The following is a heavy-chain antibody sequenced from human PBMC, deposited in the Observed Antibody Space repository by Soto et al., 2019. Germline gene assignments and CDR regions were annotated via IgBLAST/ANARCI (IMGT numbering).Heavy chain of an antibody. Sequence: QVQLVQSGAEVKKPGAAVKVSCKASGYTFTSYGISWVRQAPGQGLEWMGWISASNGNTNYAQKLQGRVTMTTDTSTSTAYMVLRSLRSDDTAVYYCARGSCSGGSCYPETYYCYYGMDVRGQGTTVTASS. CDR3: ARGSCSGGSCYPETYYCYYGMDV. D-gene: IGHD2-15*01. V-gene: IGHV1-18*01. CDR1: GYTFTSYG. CDR2: ISASNGNT. J-gene: IGHJ6*02.